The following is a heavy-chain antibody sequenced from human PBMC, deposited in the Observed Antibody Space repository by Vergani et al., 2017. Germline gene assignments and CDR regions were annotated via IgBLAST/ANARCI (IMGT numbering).Heavy chain of an antibody. D-gene: IGHD5-12*01. Sequence: QVQLQESGPGLVKSSETLSLTCSVSFDSIRNLYCNWIRPPPGKGLEWIGSIHYSENTNYNPSLKTRVTISVDTSKNQFSLTLTSVTAADTAVYYCASDTHSGQSADRWGQGILVTVTS. CDR1: FDSIRNLY. V-gene: IGHV4-59*11. CDR3: ASDTHSGQSADR. J-gene: IGHJ5*02. CDR2: IHYSENT.